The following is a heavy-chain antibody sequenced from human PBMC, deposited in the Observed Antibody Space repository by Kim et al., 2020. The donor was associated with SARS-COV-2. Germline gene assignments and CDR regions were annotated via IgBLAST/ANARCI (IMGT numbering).Heavy chain of an antibody. CDR3: ARHHPEAGYDILTGYYADY. V-gene: IGHV4-39*01. Sequence: SETLSLTCTVSGGSISSSSYYWGWIRQPPGKGLEWIGSIYYSGSTYYNPSLKSRVTISVDTSKNQFSLKLSSVTAADTAVYYCARHHPEAGYDILTGYYADYWGQGTLVTVSS. CDR2: IYYSGST. CDR1: GGSISSSSYY. D-gene: IGHD3-9*01. J-gene: IGHJ4*02.